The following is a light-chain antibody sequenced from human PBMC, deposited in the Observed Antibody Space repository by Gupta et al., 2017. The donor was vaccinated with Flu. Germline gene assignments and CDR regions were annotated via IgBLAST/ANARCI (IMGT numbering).Light chain of an antibody. Sequence: QSALTQPASVSGSPGQSITISCTGTSSDVGRSNSVSWYQQHPGKAPKLIIYDVTNRPSGVSSRFSGSKSGNTASLTISGLEAEDEGDYFCSSYTSTNTFYVFGTGTKVTVL. CDR3: SSYTSTNTFYV. V-gene: IGLV2-14*03. CDR2: DVT. J-gene: IGLJ1*01. CDR1: SSDVGRSNS.